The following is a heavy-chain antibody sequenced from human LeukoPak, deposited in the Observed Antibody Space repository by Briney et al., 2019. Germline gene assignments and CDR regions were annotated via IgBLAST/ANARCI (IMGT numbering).Heavy chain of an antibody. D-gene: IGHD3-22*01. Sequence: ASVKVSCKASGYTFTDHYIHWVRQAPGQGLELMGWINPNSGGINYAQKFQGRVTMTRDTSISTAYMELTRLRSDDTGVYYCARGETGRDSSGYFGYWGQGTLVTVSS. CDR3: ARGETGRDSSGYFGY. CDR2: INPNSGGI. J-gene: IGHJ4*02. CDR1: GYTFTDHY. V-gene: IGHV1-2*02.